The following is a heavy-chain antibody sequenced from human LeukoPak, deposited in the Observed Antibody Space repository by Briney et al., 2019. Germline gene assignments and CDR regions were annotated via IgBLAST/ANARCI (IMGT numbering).Heavy chain of an antibody. J-gene: IGHJ4*02. CDR3: ARVQYDFWSGYQEYYFDY. Sequence: SETLSLTCTVSGGSISSSSYYWGWIRQPPGKGLEWIGRIYYSGSTYYNSSLKSRVTISVDTSKNQFSLKLSSVTAADTAVYYCARVQYDFWSGYQEYYFDYWGQGTLVTVSS. D-gene: IGHD3-3*01. V-gene: IGHV4-39*01. CDR2: IYYSGST. CDR1: GGSISSSSYY.